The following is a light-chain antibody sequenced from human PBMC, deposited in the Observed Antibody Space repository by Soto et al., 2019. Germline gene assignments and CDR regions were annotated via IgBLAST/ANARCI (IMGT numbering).Light chain of an antibody. V-gene: IGLV4-69*01. CDR1: SEHSSYA. CDR2: VNNDGSH. Sequence: QLVLTQSPSASASLGASVKLTCTLSSEHSSYAIAWHQQQPQKGPRYLMKVNNDGSHNKGDGIPDRFSGSTSGAERFLTISSLQSEDEADYYCQTWGTGILVFGGGTKLTVL. CDR3: QTWGTGILV. J-gene: IGLJ3*02.